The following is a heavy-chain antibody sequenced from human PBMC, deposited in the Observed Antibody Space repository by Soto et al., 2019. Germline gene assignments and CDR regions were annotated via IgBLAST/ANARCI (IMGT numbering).Heavy chain of an antibody. Sequence: SETLSLTCTVSGGSISSSYWSWIRQPPGKGLEWIGYIYYSGSTNYNPSLKSRVTISVDTSKNQFSLKLSSVTAADTAVYYCARDQDCSGGSCYSEYYYGMDVWGQGTTVTVSS. CDR2: IYYSGST. V-gene: IGHV4-59*01. CDR1: GGSISSSY. J-gene: IGHJ6*02. D-gene: IGHD2-15*01. CDR3: ARDQDCSGGSCYSEYYYGMDV.